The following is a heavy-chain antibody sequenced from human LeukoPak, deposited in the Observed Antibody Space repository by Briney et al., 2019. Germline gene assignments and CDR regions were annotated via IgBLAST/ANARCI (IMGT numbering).Heavy chain of an antibody. CDR3: ARDGGSLGDYYYYMDV. CDR1: GGSISSYY. J-gene: IGHJ6*03. D-gene: IGHD1-26*01. Sequence: SETLSLTCTVSGGSISSYYWSWIRQPPGKGLEWIGYIYYSGSTNYNPSLKSRVTISVDTSKNQFSLKLSSVTAADSAVYYCARDGGSLGDYYYYMDVWGKGTTVTVSS. V-gene: IGHV4-59*01. CDR2: IYYSGST.